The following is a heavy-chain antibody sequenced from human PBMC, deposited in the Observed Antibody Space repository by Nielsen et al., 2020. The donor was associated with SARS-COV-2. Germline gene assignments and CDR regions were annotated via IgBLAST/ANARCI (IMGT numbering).Heavy chain of an antibody. J-gene: IGHJ6*02. Sequence: GSLRLSCAVYGGSFSGYYWSWIRQPPGKGLEWIGEINHSGSTNYNPSLKSRVTISVDTSKNQFSLKLSSVTAADTAVYYCARGAGSIAARPSFYGMDVWGQGTTVTVSS. CDR3: ARGAGSIAARPSFYGMDV. D-gene: IGHD6-6*01. V-gene: IGHV4-34*01. CDR1: GGSFSGYY. CDR2: INHSGST.